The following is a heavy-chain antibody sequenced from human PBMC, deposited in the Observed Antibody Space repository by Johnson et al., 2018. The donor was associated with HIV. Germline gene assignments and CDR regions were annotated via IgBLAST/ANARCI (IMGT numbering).Heavy chain of an antibody. V-gene: IGHV3-20*04. D-gene: IGHD3-10*01. Sequence: VQLVESGGGVVRPGGSLRLSCAASGFTFDDYGMSWVRQAPGKGLEWVGRIKSKTDGGTTDYAAPVKGRFTISRDNAKNSLYLQMNSLGAEDTAVYYCARGMLLGITIWVDAFDIWGQGTMVTVSS. CDR2: IKSKTDGGTT. CDR3: ARGMLLGITIWVDAFDI. J-gene: IGHJ3*02. CDR1: GFTFDDYG.